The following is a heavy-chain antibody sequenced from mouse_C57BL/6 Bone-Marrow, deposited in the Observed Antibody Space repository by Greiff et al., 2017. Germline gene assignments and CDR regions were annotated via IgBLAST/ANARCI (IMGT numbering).Heavy chain of an antibody. V-gene: IGHV1-26*01. J-gene: IGHJ1*03. CDR1: GYTFTDYY. D-gene: IGHD2-2*01. Sequence: VQLQQSGPELVKPGASVKISCKASGYTFTDYYMNWVKQSHGKSLEWIGDINPNNGGTSYNQKFKGKAILTVDKSSSTAYMELRSLTSEDSAVYYCAGWLPLPFDVWGTGTTVTVSS. CDR3: AGWLPLPFDV. CDR2: INPNNGGT.